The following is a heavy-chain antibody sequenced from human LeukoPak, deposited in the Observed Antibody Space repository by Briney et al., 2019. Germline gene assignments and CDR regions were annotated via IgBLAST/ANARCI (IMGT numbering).Heavy chain of an antibody. V-gene: IGHV4-4*02. D-gene: IGHD6-13*01. Sequence: PSETLSLTCAVSGGSISSSNWWSWVRQPPGKGLEWIGEIYHSGSTNYNPSLKSRVTISVDTSKNQFSLKLSSVTAADTAVYYCARGGKSSSWKHHFDYWGQGTLVTVSS. CDR2: IYHSGST. CDR1: GGSISSSNW. CDR3: ARGGKSSSWKHHFDY. J-gene: IGHJ4*02.